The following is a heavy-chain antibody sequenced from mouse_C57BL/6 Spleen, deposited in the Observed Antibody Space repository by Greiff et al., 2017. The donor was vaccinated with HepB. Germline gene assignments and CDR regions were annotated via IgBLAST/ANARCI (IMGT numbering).Heavy chain of an antibody. CDR2: ISSGSSTI. Sequence: EVQRVESGGGLVKPGGSLKLSCAASGFTFSDYGMHWVRQAPEKGLEWVAYISSGSSTIYYADTVKGRFTISRDNAKNTLFLQMTSLRSEDTAMYYCAWLHDYDYAMDYWGQGTAVTVSS. CDR1: GFTFSDYG. J-gene: IGHJ4*01. CDR3: AWLHDYDYAMDY. V-gene: IGHV5-17*01. D-gene: IGHD2-4*01.